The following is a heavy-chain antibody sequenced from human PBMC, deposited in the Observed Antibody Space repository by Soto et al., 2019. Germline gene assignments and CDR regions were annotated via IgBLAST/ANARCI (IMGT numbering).Heavy chain of an antibody. Sequence: QVQLVQSGAEVKKPGASVKVSCKASGYTFTSYGISWVRQAPGQGLEWMGWISAYNGNTNYAQKLQGRVTMTTDTSTSTAYMELRSLRSDDTAVYYCARDLSPLVQAALSDAFDIWGQGTMVTVSS. D-gene: IGHD2-2*01. CDR3: ARDLSPLVQAALSDAFDI. J-gene: IGHJ3*02. CDR2: ISAYNGNT. V-gene: IGHV1-18*04. CDR1: GYTFTSYG.